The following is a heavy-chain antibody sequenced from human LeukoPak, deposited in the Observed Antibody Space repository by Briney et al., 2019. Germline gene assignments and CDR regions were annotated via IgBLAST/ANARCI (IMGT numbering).Heavy chain of an antibody. D-gene: IGHD3-10*01. CDR3: ATLRVGGRRRLFDY. J-gene: IGHJ4*02. V-gene: IGHV1-8*01. CDR2: MNPNSGNT. CDR1: GYTFTSYH. Sequence: ASVKVSCKASGYTFTSYHINWVRQATGQGLEWMGWMNPNSGNTGYAQKFQGRVTMTRNTSISTAYVELSSLRSEDTAVYYCATLRVGGRRRLFDYWGQGTLVTVSS.